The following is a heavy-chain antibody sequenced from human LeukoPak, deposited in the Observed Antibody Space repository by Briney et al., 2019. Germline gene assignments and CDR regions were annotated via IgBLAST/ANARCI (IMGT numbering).Heavy chain of an antibody. Sequence: ASVKVSFKASGYTFTSYYMYWVRQAPGQGLEWMGIINSSGGNTSYAQNLQGRVTMTRDTSARLVYMELRSLRSEDTAVYYCARENTYGYSYGMDVWGQGTTVTVSS. D-gene: IGHD3-22*01. V-gene: IGHV1-46*01. CDR1: GYTFTSYY. J-gene: IGHJ6*02. CDR2: INSSGGNT. CDR3: ARENTYGYSYGMDV.